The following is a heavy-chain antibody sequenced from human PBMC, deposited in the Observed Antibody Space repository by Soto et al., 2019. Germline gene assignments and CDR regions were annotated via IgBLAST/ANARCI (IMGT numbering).Heavy chain of an antibody. CDR2: IYPGDSDT. CDR3: ARLGRGDVETGRGGPPH. Sequence: EVQLVQSAAGVQKPGESLKISCKASGYIFTNYWIGWVRQVPGEGLEWMGNIYPGDSDTRYSPAFQGQVTISADKPISTAYLQWSRLKASDSAMYYGARLGRGDVETGRGGPPHWGQGTRVTVSS. D-gene: IGHD1-1*01. J-gene: IGHJ4*02. CDR1: GYIFTNYW. V-gene: IGHV5-51*04.